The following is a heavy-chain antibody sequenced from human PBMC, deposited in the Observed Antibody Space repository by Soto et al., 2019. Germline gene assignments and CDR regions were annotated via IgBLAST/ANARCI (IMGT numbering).Heavy chain of an antibody. CDR3: ARDLSGSGKSWFDP. CDR1: GYTFTSYY. J-gene: IGHJ5*02. D-gene: IGHD3-10*01. V-gene: IGHV1-18*04. Sequence: ASVKVSCRASGYTFTSYYMRWVRHAPGQGQEWMGWINANNGSTNYAQKLQGRVTMTTDTATSTAYMELRSLRSNEPDVYSCARDLSGSGKSWFDPRGQGTLVTVSS. CDR2: INANNGST.